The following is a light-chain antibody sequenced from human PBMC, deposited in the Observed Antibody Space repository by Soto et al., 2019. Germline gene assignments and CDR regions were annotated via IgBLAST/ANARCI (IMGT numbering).Light chain of an antibody. Sequence: PLSLGVTPGEPASISCRSSQSLLYSDGDNYLDWYLQKPGQSPQLLIYLASNRASGVPARFSGSGSGTDFTLTISRLEPEDFAVYYCQQYGGSSITFGQGTRLEIK. V-gene: IGKV2-28*01. J-gene: IGKJ5*01. CDR1: QSLLYSDGDNY. CDR3: QQYGGSSIT. CDR2: LAS.